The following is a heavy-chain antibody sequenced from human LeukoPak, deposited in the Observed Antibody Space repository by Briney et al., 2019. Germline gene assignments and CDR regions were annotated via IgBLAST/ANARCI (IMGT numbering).Heavy chain of an antibody. D-gene: IGHD3-16*01. CDR3: ARAALRGHHFDY. CDR2: ISYDGSNK. J-gene: IGHJ4*02. CDR1: GFTFSSYA. Sequence: GGSLRLSCAASGFTFSSYAMHWVRQAPGKGLEWVAVISYDGSNKYYADSVKGRFTISRDNSKNPLYLQTNSLRAEDTAVYCCARAALRGHHFDYWGQGTLVTVSS. V-gene: IGHV3-30-3*01.